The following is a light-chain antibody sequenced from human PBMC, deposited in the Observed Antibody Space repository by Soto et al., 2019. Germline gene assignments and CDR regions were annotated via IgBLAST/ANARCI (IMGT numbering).Light chain of an antibody. J-gene: IGKJ5*01. Sequence: IQLTQSPSSLSASVGDRVTITCRASQGISSYLAWYQQKPGKAPKLLIYAASTLHSGVPSRFSGSGSGTDFTLTISSLQPEDFATYYCQQRNSYPPTFGQGTRLEIK. CDR3: QQRNSYPPT. V-gene: IGKV1-9*01. CDR1: QGISSY. CDR2: AAS.